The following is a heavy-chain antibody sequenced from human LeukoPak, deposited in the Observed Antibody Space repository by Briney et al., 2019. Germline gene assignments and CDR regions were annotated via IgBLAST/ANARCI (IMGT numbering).Heavy chain of an antibody. CDR2: ISSSSSTI. Sequence: GGSLRLSCAASGFTFSSYSMNWVRQAPGKGLEWVSYISSSSSTIYYADSVKGRFTISRDNAKNSLYLQMNSLRAEDTAVYYCARDDSAVLGGDFDYWGQGTLVTVSS. V-gene: IGHV3-48*01. CDR3: ARDDSAVLGGDFDY. CDR1: GFTFSSYS. D-gene: IGHD2-15*01. J-gene: IGHJ4*02.